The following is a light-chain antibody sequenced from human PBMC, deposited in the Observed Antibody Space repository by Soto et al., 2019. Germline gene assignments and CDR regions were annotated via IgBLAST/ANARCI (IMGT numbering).Light chain of an antibody. V-gene: IGLV1-40*01. CDR3: QSYDSSLSGFVV. CDR2: GNS. Sequence: QSVLTQPPSVSGAPGQRVTISCTGSSSNIGAGYDVHWYQQLPGTAPKLLIYGNSNRPSGVPDRFSGSKSGTSASLGITGLQAEDEADYSCQSYDSSLSGFVVFGGGTQLTVL. CDR1: SSNIGAGYD. J-gene: IGLJ2*01.